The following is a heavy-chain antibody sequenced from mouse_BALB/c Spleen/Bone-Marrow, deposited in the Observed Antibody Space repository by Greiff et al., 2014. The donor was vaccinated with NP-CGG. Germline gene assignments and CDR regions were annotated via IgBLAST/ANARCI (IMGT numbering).Heavy chain of an antibody. Sequence: QVQLQQSGPGLVAPSQSLSITCTVSGFSLTSYGVHWVRQPPGKVLEWLGVIWAGGSTNYNSALMSRLSISKDNSKSQVFLKMNRLQTDDTAMYYCARGSYYEGAMDYWGQGTSVTVSS. CDR2: IWAGGST. CDR3: ARGSYYEGAMDY. V-gene: IGHV2-9*02. D-gene: IGHD1-1*01. CDR1: GFSLTSYG. J-gene: IGHJ4*01.